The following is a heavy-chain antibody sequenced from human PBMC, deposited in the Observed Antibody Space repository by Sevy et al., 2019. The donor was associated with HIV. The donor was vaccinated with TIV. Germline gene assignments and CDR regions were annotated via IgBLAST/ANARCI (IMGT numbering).Heavy chain of an antibody. Sequence: ASVKVSCKTSGYNFITYGISWVRQAPGQGLEWMGWISAYTGHTTYAQRLQDRVTMTTDTSTSTSWMELRSLRSDDTAVYYWARAVLQGAWIVIPAYGMDVWVQGTTVTVSS. CDR1: GYNFITYG. J-gene: IGHJ6*02. CDR3: ARAVLQGAWIVIPAYGMDV. CDR2: ISAYTGHT. D-gene: IGHD2-21*01. V-gene: IGHV1-18*01.